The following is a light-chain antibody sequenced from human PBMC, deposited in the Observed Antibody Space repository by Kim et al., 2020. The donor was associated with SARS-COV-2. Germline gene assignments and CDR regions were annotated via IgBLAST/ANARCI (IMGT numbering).Light chain of an antibody. CDR1: SSNVGRDY. J-gene: IGLJ3*02. Sequence: GQRVLISCSGSSSNVGRDYVYGDQQLPGTTPKRLIYRDNQRPSGVPDRFSGSKSGTSASLAISALRSEDEADYYCTAWDDSLSGRVFGGGTQLTVL. CDR3: TAWDDSLSGRV. CDR2: RDN. V-gene: IGLV1-47*01.